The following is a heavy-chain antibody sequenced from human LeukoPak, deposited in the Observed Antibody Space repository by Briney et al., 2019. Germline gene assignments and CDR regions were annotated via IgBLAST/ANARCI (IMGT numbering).Heavy chain of an antibody. CDR3: VRDSDDYYWALDF. V-gene: IGHV6-1*01. Sequence: SQTLSLTCAISGDSVSNNIATWNWVRQSPSRGLEWLGRTYYRSRLGNDYAISVKGRITINPDTSRNQFSLQLNSVTPEDTAVYYCVRDSDDYYWALDFWGQGTPVTVSS. D-gene: IGHD3-10*01. CDR2: TYYRSRLGN. CDR1: GDSVSNNIAT. J-gene: IGHJ4*02.